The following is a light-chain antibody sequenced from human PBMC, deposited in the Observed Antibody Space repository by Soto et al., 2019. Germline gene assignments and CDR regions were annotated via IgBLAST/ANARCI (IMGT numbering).Light chain of an antibody. J-gene: IGKJ2*01. V-gene: IGKV3-15*01. Sequence: EIVMTQSPATLSVSPGERATLSCRASQSVSSNLAWYQQKPGQAPRLVIYGASTRATDIPARFSGSGSGTDFTLTISSLQSEDFAVYYCQQYNDWPPYTLGQGTKLEIK. CDR2: GAS. CDR3: QQYNDWPPYT. CDR1: QSVSSN.